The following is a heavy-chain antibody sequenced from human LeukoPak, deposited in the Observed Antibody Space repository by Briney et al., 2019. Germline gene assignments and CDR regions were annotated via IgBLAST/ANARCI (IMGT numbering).Heavy chain of an antibody. CDR1: GGSISSGGYY. Sequence: SETLSLTCTVSGGSISSGGYYWSWLRQHPGKGLEWIGYIYYSGTTYYNPSLKSRVTISVDTSKNQFSLKLNSVTAADTAVYYCARASGIQRYGSGSYYNVEDYWGQGTLVTVPS. J-gene: IGHJ4*02. V-gene: IGHV4-31*03. D-gene: IGHD3-10*01. CDR2: IYYSGTT. CDR3: ARASGIQRYGSGSYYNVEDY.